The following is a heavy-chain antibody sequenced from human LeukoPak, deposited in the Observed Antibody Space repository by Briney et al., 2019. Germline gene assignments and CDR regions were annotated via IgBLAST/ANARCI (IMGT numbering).Heavy chain of an antibody. V-gene: IGHV1-24*01. CDR2: FDPEDGET. CDR1: GYTLTELS. CDR3: AFVGIAAAGTGYYFDY. J-gene: IGHJ4*02. Sequence: GASVKVSRKVSGYTLTELSMHWVRQAPGKGLEWMGGFDPEDGETIYAQKFQGRVTMTEDTSTDTAYMELSSLRSEDTAVYYCAFVGIAAAGTGYYFDYWGQGTLVTVSS. D-gene: IGHD6-13*01.